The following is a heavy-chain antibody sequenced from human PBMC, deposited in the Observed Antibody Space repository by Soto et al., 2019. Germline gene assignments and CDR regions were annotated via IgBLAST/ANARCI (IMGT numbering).Heavy chain of an antibody. V-gene: IGHV3-23*01. CDR1: GFTFSSYA. Sequence: EVQLLESGGGLVQPGGSLRLSCAASGFTFSSYAMSWVRQAPGKGLEWVSAISGSGGSTYYADSVKGRFTISRDNSKNTLYLPMNSLRAEDTAVYYCAKVTSLGYCSGGSCPFGYWGQGTLVTVSS. CDR2: ISGSGGST. J-gene: IGHJ4*02. D-gene: IGHD2-15*01. CDR3: AKVTSLGYCSGGSCPFGY.